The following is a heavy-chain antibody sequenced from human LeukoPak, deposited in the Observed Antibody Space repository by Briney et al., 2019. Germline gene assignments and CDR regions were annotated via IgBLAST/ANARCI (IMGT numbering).Heavy chain of an antibody. J-gene: IGHJ4*02. V-gene: IGHV1-2*02. D-gene: IGHD6-19*01. Sequence: ASVTVSCKASGGTFSSYAISWVRQAPGQGLEWMGWINPNSGGTNSAQKFQGRVTMTRDTSISTAYMELSRLRSDDTAVYYCARVGSDSSGWRRFDYWGQGTLVTVSS. CDR1: GGTFSSYA. CDR2: INPNSGGT. CDR3: ARVGSDSSGWRRFDY.